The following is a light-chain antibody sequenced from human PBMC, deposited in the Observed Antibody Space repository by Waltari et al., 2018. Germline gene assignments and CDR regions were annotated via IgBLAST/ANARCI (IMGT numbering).Light chain of an antibody. V-gene: IGLV2-14*03. J-gene: IGLJ2*01. CDR1: SSDVGGYNY. CDR2: DFT. CDR3: NSHTSSSVV. Sequence: QSALTQPASVSGSPGQSITISCTGTSSDVGGYNYVSHVSCYHQHPVKAPNLMSYDFTNRPSGVSNRFSGSKSDNTASLTISGLQAEDEADYYCNSHTSSSVVFGGGTKLTVL.